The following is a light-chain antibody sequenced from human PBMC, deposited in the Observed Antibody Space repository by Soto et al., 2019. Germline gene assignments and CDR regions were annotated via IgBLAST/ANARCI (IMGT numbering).Light chain of an antibody. CDR1: QSVSSSH. J-gene: IGKJ1*01. CDR3: QRYGG. CDR2: SAS. Sequence: EIVLTQSPGTPSLSPGERASLSCRASQSVSSSHLAWYQQKPGQAPRLLLYSASSRATGIPDRFSGSGSGTDFTLTISRLEPEDFAVYYCQRYGGFGQGTKVDSK. V-gene: IGKV3-20*01.